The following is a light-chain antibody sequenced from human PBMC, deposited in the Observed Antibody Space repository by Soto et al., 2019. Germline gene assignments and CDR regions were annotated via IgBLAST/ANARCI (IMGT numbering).Light chain of an antibody. J-gene: IGKJ5*01. CDR2: DAS. Sequence: DIQMTQSPSTLSASVGDRVTFTCRASQSISTWLAWYQLKPGKAPKLLIYDASSLPSAVPPRFTGAGSETDFTLTISSLQPEDFGTYYCQQTYSTPITFGQGTRLEIK. V-gene: IGKV1-5*01. CDR3: QQTYSTPIT. CDR1: QSISTW.